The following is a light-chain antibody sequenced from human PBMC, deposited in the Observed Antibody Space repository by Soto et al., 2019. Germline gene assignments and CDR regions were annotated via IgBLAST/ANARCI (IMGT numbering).Light chain of an antibody. V-gene: IGKV1-5*03. CDR1: ESIGTW. CDR3: QRYNTYPWT. Sequence: TQSPSTLSASVGDRVTITCRASESIGTWLAWYQQKPGNAPKPLIYKASSLESGVPSRFSGSGSGTEFTLTISSLQPDDFATYYCQRYNTYPWTFGQGTKVDIK. CDR2: KAS. J-gene: IGKJ1*01.